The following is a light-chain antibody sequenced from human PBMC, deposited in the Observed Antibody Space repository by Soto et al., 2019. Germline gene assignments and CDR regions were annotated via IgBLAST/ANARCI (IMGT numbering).Light chain of an antibody. V-gene: IGKV1-9*01. CDR1: QDIAIY. CDR3: QQYNSYPLT. Sequence: IQLTQSPSSLSASVGDRVTITCRASQDIAIYLAWYQQKPGEAPKLLIYAASTLYGGVPSRFSGSGSGTDFALTITSLQAEDFATYYCQQYNSYPLTFGGGTKVEI. CDR2: AAS. J-gene: IGKJ4*01.